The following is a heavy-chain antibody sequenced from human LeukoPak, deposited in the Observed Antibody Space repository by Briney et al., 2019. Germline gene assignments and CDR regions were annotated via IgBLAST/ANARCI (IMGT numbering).Heavy chain of an antibody. CDR1: GYTFTIYG. V-gene: IGHV1-18*01. Sequence: ASVTVSFTASGYTFTIYGISWVRQAPGQRLEWMGWISAYNGNTNYAQKLQGRVTMTTDTSTSTAYMELRSLRSDDTAVYYCARSGGAPPYYYYGMDVWGQGTTVTVSS. CDR2: ISAYNGNT. CDR3: ARSGGAPPYYYYGMDV. D-gene: IGHD1-26*01. J-gene: IGHJ6*02.